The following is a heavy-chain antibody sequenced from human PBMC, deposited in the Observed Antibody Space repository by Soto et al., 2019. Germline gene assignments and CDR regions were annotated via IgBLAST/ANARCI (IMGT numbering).Heavy chain of an antibody. CDR2: IYHSGST. Sequence: SETLSLTCAVSGGSISSSNWWSWVRQPPGKGLEWIGEIYHSGSTNYNPSLKSRVTISVDKSKNQFSLKPSSVTAADTAVYYCARNFGYDSSGYYYDWFDPWGQGTLVTVSS. V-gene: IGHV4-4*02. J-gene: IGHJ5*02. D-gene: IGHD3-22*01. CDR1: GGSISSSNW. CDR3: ARNFGYDSSGYYYDWFDP.